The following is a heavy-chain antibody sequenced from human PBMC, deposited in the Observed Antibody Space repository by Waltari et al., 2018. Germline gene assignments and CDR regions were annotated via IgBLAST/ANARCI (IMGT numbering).Heavy chain of an antibody. V-gene: IGHV1-69*01. CDR2: IIPIFGTA. CDR3: ARENYYDSSGYVMRDAFDI. CDR1: GGAFSSYA. Sequence: QVQLVQSGAEVKKPGSSVKVSCKASGGAFSSYAISWVRQAPGTGLEWMGGIIPIFGTANYAQKFQGRVTITADESTSTAYMELSSLRSEDTAVYYCARENYYDSSGYVMRDAFDIWGQGTMVTVSS. D-gene: IGHD3-22*01. J-gene: IGHJ3*02.